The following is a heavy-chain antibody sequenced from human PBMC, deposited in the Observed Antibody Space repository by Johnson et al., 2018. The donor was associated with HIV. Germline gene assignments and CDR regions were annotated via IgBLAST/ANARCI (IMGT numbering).Heavy chain of an antibody. Sequence: QVRLVESGGGVVQPGRSLRLSCAASGFTFSSYAMHWVRQAPGKGLEWVAVISYDGSNKYYADSVKGRFTISRDNSKNTLYLQMNSLRAEDTAVYYCAKDWVYYSTTHAFDIWGQGTMVTVSS. CDR3: AKDWVYYSTTHAFDI. D-gene: IGHD3-10*01. CDR2: ISYDGSNK. CDR1: GFTFSSYA. V-gene: IGHV3-30-3*01. J-gene: IGHJ3*02.